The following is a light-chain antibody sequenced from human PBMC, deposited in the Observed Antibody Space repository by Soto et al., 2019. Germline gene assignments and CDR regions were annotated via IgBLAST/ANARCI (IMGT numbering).Light chain of an antibody. J-gene: IGKJ1*01. CDR3: QEYNTCPWT. Sequence: ETLMTQSPATLSVSPGERATLSCRASQSVNNNLAWYQQKLGQAPRVLIYGASTRATGIPARFTGSGSGTEFILTITSLQSEDSAVYYCQEYNTCPWTFGQGTKVDIK. V-gene: IGKV3-15*01. CDR2: GAS. CDR1: QSVNNN.